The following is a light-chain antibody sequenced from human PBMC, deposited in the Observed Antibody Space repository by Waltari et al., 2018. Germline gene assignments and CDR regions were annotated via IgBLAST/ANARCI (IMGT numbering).Light chain of an antibody. CDR1: QNIRSY. CDR2: GAS. V-gene: IGKV1-39*01. J-gene: IGKJ4*01. Sequence: DIQLTQSPSSLSASEGDRVTITCRASQNIRSYLNWYQQSPGKAPNLLIYGASSLQSGIPSRFSGSGYGTDFTLTIRSLQPEDFTTYYCQQGYTAPLTFGGGTKLEIK. CDR3: QQGYTAPLT.